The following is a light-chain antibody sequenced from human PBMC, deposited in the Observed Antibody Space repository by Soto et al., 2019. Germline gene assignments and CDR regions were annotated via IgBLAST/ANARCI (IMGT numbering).Light chain of an antibody. Sequence: DIQMTQSPSSLSASVGDRVTITCRASQDISDFLAWYQQRPGKIPILLVYDASTLQSGVPTLFSGSGSGPHFTLTISSLQPEDVASYYCQEYHSLLYTFGQGTKVEIK. CDR2: DAS. CDR1: QDISDF. CDR3: QEYHSLLYT. V-gene: IGKV1-27*01. J-gene: IGKJ2*01.